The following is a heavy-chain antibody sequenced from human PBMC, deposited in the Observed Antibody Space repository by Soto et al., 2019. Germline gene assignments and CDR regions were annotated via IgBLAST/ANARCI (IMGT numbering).Heavy chain of an antibody. D-gene: IGHD6-19*01. CDR2: INVYNGNT. CDR1: GYTFTSYA. Sequence: QVQLVQSGAEVKKPGASVKVSCKASGYTFTSYAISWVRQAPGQGLEWMGWINVYNGNTKYAQKLQGRVAMTTDTSTSTAYMELRSLRSDATAVYYCARDLGAGLVDYWGQGTLVTVSS. CDR3: ARDLGAGLVDY. V-gene: IGHV1-18*01. J-gene: IGHJ4*02.